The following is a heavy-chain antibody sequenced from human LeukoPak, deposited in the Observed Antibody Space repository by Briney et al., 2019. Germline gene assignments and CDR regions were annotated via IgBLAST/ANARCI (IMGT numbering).Heavy chain of an antibody. CDR3: AKDWMSTIINYFDY. CDR1: GFTFSSYA. J-gene: IGHJ4*02. V-gene: IGHV3-23*01. Sequence: PGGSLRLSCAASGFTFSSYAISWVRQAPGKGLEWVSAISGSGGSTYYADSVKGRFTISRDNSKNTLYLQMNSLRAEDTAVYYCAKDWMSTIINYFDYWGQGTLVTVSS. CDR2: ISGSGGST. D-gene: IGHD5-12*01.